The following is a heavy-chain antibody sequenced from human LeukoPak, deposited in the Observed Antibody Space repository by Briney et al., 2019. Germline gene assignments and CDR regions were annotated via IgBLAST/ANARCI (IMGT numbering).Heavy chain of an antibody. CDR3: ARGLVAGSPFDY. CDR1: GGSISSYY. D-gene: IGHD6-19*01. J-gene: IGHJ4*02. Sequence: SETLSLTCTVSGGSISSYYWSWIRQPAGKGLEWIGRIYTSGSTNYNPSLKSRITMSVDTSKNQLSLKLSSVTAADTAVYYCARGLVAGSPFDYWGQGTLVTVSS. CDR2: IYTSGST. V-gene: IGHV4-4*07.